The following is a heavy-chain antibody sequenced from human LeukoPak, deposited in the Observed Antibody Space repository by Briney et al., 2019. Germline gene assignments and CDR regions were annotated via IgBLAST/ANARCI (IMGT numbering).Heavy chain of an antibody. V-gene: IGHV4-39*01. CDR1: GGSISSSSYY. D-gene: IGHD2-2*01. Sequence: SETLSLTCTVSGGSISSSSYYWGWIRQPPGKGPEWIGSIYYSGSTCYNPSLKSRVTISVDTSKNQFSLKLSSVTAADTAVYYCAPLDIVVVPAAGYNWFDPWGQGTLVTVSS. J-gene: IGHJ5*02. CDR3: APLDIVVVPAAGYNWFDP. CDR2: IYYSGST.